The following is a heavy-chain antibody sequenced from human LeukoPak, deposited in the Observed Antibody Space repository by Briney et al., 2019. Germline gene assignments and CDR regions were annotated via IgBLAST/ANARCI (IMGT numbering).Heavy chain of an antibody. Sequence: GGSLRLSCAASGFMFSSNWMSWVRLAPGKGLEWVANIKEDGTETYYVDSVKGRFTISRDNAKNSLYLQMNSLRVEDTAVYYCAKATSGSSSIDYWGQGTLVTVSS. CDR3: AKATSGSSSIDY. V-gene: IGHV3-7*03. CDR2: IKEDGTET. D-gene: IGHD1-26*01. CDR1: GFMFSSNW. J-gene: IGHJ4*02.